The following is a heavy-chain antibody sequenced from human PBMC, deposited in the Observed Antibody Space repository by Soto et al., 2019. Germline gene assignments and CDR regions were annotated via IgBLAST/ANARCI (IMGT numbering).Heavy chain of an antibody. V-gene: IGHV3-23*01. CDR1: GFTFSSYA. CDR3: AKGRYQLLESYYYYMDV. J-gene: IGHJ6*03. D-gene: IGHD2-2*01. CDR2: ISGSGGST. Sequence: GGSLILSCAASGFTFSSYAMSWVRQAPGKGLEWVSAISGSGGSTYYADSVKGRFTISRDNSKNTLYLQMNSLRAEDTAVYYCAKGRYQLLESYYYYMDVWGKGTTVTVSS.